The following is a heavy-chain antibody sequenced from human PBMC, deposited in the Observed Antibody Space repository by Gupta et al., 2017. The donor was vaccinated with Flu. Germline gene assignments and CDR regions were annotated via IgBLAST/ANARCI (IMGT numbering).Heavy chain of an antibody. CDR2: IDDGGNT. Sequence: VKLVETGGGLIQPGGSLRLSCAASGFTVTNPYMHSVSQAPGKGLEWVSIIDDGGNTYYADSVRGRFTISRDKSRNTLYLQMNSLTAEDTAVYYCAKDTAASAGTYYYGMDVWGQGTTVTVS. J-gene: IGHJ6*02. D-gene: IGHD6-13*01. V-gene: IGHV3-53*02. CDR1: GFTVTNPY. CDR3: AKDTAASAGTYYYGMDV.